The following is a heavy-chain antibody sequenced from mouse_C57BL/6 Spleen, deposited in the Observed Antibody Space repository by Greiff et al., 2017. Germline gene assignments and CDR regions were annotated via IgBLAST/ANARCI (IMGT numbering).Heavy chain of an antibody. J-gene: IGHJ2*01. Sequence: EVQLQESGGGLVKPGGSLKLSCAASGFTFSSYAMSWVRQTPEKRLEWVATISDGGSYTYYPDNVKGRFTISRDNAKNNLYLQMSHLKSEDTAMYYCARAPYDGYYLYYFDYWGQGTTLTVSS. CDR3: ARAPYDGYYLYYFDY. CDR2: ISDGGSYT. V-gene: IGHV5-4*01. D-gene: IGHD2-3*01. CDR1: GFTFSSYA.